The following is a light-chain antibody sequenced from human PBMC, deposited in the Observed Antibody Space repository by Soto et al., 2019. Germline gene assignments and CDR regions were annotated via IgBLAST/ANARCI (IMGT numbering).Light chain of an antibody. V-gene: IGKV1-39*01. Sequence: DIQMTQSPSSLSASVGYRVTITFRASQSISSYLNWYQQKPGKAPKLLIYAASSLQSGVPSRFSGSASGTDFTLTISSLQPEDFATYYCQQYNTYSTFGQGTRLEIK. CDR3: QQYNTYST. CDR2: AAS. CDR1: QSISSY. J-gene: IGKJ5*01.